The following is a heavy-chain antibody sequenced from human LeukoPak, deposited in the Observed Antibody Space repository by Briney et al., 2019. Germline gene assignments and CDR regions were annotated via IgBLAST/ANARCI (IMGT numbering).Heavy chain of an antibody. CDR3: AREEYNILTDYSYYYYYMDV. Sequence: SQTLSLTCAISGDSVSSTSAAWNWIRQSPSRGLEWLGRTYYKSKWYNDYAVSVKSRIIINPDTSKNRFFLQLNSMTPEDTAVYYCAREEYNILTDYSYYYYYMDVWGTGTTVTVSS. D-gene: IGHD3-9*01. CDR1: GDSVSSTSAA. CDR2: TYYKSKWYN. J-gene: IGHJ6*03. V-gene: IGHV6-1*01.